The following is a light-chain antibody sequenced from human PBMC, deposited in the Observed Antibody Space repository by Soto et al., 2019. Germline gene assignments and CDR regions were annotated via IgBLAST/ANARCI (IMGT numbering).Light chain of an antibody. CDR3: AAWDGSLNVVL. V-gene: IGLV1-44*01. CDR1: SSNIGSNT. J-gene: IGLJ2*01. Sequence: QCARTQLVSASGAPGQRGSISCSGSSSNIGSNTVNWYQQLPGSAPKLLMYSTNQRPSGVPDRFSGSKSGTSASLAISGLQSEDEADYYCAAWDGSLNVVLFGGGTKVTVL. CDR2: STN.